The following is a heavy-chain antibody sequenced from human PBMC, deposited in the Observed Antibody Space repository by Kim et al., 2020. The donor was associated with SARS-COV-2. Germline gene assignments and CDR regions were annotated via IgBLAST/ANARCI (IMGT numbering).Heavy chain of an antibody. Sequence: ASVKVSYKASGYTFTSYYIHWVRQAPGQGLEWMGIINPTGGSTNSAEKFQGRVTMTRDTSTNTVYMELSSLRSEDTAVYYCARASDYFDSSGCDWGQGTLVTVSS. J-gene: IGHJ4*02. CDR1: GYTFTSYY. D-gene: IGHD3-22*01. V-gene: IGHV1-46*01. CDR3: ARASDYFDSSGCD. CDR2: INPTGGST.